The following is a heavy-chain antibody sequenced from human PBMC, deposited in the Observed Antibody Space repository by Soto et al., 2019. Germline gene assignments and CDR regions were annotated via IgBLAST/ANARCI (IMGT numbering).Heavy chain of an antibody. V-gene: IGHV3-33*01. CDR2: LSYDGSEK. CDR1: GFPFRGYA. D-gene: IGHD3-22*01. J-gene: IGHJ6*02. Sequence: PVGSRRLSCAASGFPFRGYAFHWVRHPPGKGLEWVAVLSYDGSEKYYGDSVKGRFTISRDNAKNMLYLQLSSLRAEDTAVYYCARGQLVNPGYYYGMDIWGQGTTVTVSS. CDR3: ARGQLVNPGYYYGMDI.